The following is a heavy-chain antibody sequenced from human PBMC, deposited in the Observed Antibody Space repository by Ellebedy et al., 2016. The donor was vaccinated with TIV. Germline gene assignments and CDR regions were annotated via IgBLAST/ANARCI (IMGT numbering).Heavy chain of an antibody. CDR2: IRSKTNDYAT. J-gene: IGHJ3*02. D-gene: IGHD6-13*01. V-gene: IGHV3-73*01. Sequence: GESLKISXAASGFSFSGSVIHWVRQAPGKGLEWVGRIRSKTNDYATASAASVRGRFSISRDDSNNTAFLQMNSLKTEDTAVYYCARSSWYLGSFDIWGQGTMVTVSS. CDR1: GFSFSGSV. CDR3: ARSSWYLGSFDI.